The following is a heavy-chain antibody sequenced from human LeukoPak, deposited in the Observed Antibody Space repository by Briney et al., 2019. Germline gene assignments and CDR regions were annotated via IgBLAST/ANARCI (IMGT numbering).Heavy chain of an antibody. D-gene: IGHD5-12*01. V-gene: IGHV1-8*03. J-gene: IGHJ4*02. CDR1: GYTFTSYD. Sequence: ASVKVSCKASGYTFTSYDINWVRQATGQGLEWMGWMNPNSGSTGYAQKFQGRVAITRNTSISTAYMELSGLRSEDTAVYYCARGRSTGYPYYFEYWGQGTLVTVSS. CDR3: ARGRSTGYPYYFEY. CDR2: MNPNSGST.